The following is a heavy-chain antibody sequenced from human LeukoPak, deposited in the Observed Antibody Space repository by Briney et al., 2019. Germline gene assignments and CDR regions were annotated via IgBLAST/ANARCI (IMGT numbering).Heavy chain of an antibody. V-gene: IGHV3-9*01. D-gene: IGHD5-12*01. J-gene: IGHJ4*02. Sequence: GGSLRLSCAASGFTFDDYAMHWVRQAPGKGLEWVSGISWNSGSIGYADSVKGRFTISRDNAKNSLYLQMNSLRAEDTALYYCAKGGYSGHDFGGFDYWGQGTLVTVSS. CDR3: AKGGYSGHDFGGFDY. CDR1: GFTFDDYA. CDR2: ISWNSGSI.